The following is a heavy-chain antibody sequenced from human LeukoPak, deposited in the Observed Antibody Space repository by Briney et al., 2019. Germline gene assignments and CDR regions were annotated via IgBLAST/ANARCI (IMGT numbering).Heavy chain of an antibody. CDR2: IKEDGSEK. CDR3: AVYYSSGPIAY. D-gene: IGHD3-22*01. V-gene: IGHV3-7*01. Sequence: YWMSWVRQAPGKGLEWVANIKEDGSEKHYVDSVKGRFTVSRDNVKNSLYLQMNSLRAEDTAVYYCAVYYSSGPIAYWGQGTLVTVSS. J-gene: IGHJ4*02. CDR1: YW.